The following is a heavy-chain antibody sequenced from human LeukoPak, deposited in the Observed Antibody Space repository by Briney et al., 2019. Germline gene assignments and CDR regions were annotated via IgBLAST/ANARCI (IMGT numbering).Heavy chain of an antibody. J-gene: IGHJ4*02. CDR3: TRGRQLWEF. CDR1: GFTFTTHA. V-gene: IGHV3-23*01. Sequence: GGSLRLSCAASGFTFTTHAMSWVRQPPGKGLEWVSSISGNSGIIDQADSVKGRFIISRDNSENTLYLQMNSLRVEDTAVYYCTRGRQLWEFWGQGTLVTVSS. D-gene: IGHD3-16*01. CDR2: ISGNSGII.